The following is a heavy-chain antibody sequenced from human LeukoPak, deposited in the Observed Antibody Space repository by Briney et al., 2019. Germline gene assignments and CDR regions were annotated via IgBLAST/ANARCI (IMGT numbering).Heavy chain of an antibody. J-gene: IGHJ4*02. CDR2: ISYDGSNK. Sequence: PGRSLRHSCAASGFTFSSYGMHWVRQAPGKGLEWVAVISYDGSNKYYADSVKGRFTISRDNSKNTLYLQMNSLRSEDTAVYYCASSRDNWRVFDYWGQGTLVTVSS. D-gene: IGHD1-1*01. V-gene: IGHV3-30*03. CDR1: GFTFSSYG. CDR3: ASSRDNWRVFDY.